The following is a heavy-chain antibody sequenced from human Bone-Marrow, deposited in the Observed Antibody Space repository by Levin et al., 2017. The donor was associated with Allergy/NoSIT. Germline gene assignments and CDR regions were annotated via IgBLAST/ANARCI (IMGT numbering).Heavy chain of an antibody. CDR2: ISAYNGNT. D-gene: IGHD2-21*01. CDR1: GYTFTSYG. Sequence: GESLKISCKASGYTFTSYGISWVRQAPGQGLEWMGWISAYNGNTNYAQKLQGRVTMTTDTSTSTAYMELRSLRSDDTAVYYCARRTLWDYFDYWGQGTLVTVSS. CDR3: ARRTLWDYFDY. V-gene: IGHV1-18*01. J-gene: IGHJ4*02.